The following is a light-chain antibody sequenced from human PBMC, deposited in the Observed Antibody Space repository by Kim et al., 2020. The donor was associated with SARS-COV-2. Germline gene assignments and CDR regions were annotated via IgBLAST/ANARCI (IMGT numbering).Light chain of an antibody. CDR3: QQYGSSPLT. CDR2: AAS. V-gene: IGKV3-20*01. Sequence: LSPGERGTLSCRAGQSVSSGSLAWCQQKPGQTPRLLIYAASTRASGVLDRFSGSGSGTDFTLTISRLEPEDFAVYYCQQYGSSPLTFGGGTKLEI. J-gene: IGKJ4*01. CDR1: QSVSSGS.